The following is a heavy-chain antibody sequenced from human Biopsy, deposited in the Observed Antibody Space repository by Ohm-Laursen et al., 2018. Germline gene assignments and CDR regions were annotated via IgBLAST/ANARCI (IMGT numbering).Heavy chain of an antibody. CDR3: ARSVGIMAAPIDY. CDR1: GFNSRVYP. Sequence: GSLRLSCTASGFNSRVYPMTWVRQAPGKGLEWVSTIGSIDDSTYYADSVKGRFIISRDNSKNTLYVQMNRLRVEDTAVYYCARSVGIMAAPIDYWGQGTLVTVSS. J-gene: IGHJ4*02. V-gene: IGHV3-23*01. D-gene: IGHD3-16*01. CDR2: IGSIDDST.